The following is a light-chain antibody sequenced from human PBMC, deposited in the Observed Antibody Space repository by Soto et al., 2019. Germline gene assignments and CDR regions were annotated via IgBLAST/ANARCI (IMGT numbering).Light chain of an antibody. J-gene: IGKJ1*01. CDR1: QSVGSN. Sequence: EIVMTQSPATLSVSPGERATLSCRASQSVGSNLAWYQQKPGQAPRLLIYGASTRATVIPARFSGSGSGTEFPLTISRLQSEDFAVYYCQQYNKWPQWTFGQGTKVEIK. CDR3: QQYNKWPQWT. V-gene: IGKV3-15*01. CDR2: GAS.